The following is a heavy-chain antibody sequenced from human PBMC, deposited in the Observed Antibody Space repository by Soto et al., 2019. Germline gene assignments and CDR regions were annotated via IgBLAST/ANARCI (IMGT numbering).Heavy chain of an antibody. D-gene: IGHD2-21*01. J-gene: IGHJ5*02. CDR1: CDYISSGGYC. CDR2: IYHNGSP. CDR3: ATLPPRIVVSLLPIPT. Sequence: SETQSLTYTVSCDYISSGGYCWTCVRKPPGKRLEWIGEIYHNGSPTYSPSLRGRATISVDKSNNQFSLRLRSVTAADTAVYYCATLPPRIVVSLLPIPTWGQGILVTVSS. V-gene: IGHV4-4*02.